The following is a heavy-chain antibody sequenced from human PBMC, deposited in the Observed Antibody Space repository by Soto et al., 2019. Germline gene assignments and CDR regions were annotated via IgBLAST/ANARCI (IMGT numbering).Heavy chain of an antibody. J-gene: IGHJ4*02. CDR3: AKVLTGGDRILDY. Sequence: GGSLRLSCAASGFTFSSYSMNWVRQAPGKGLEWVSSISGSSSYIYYADSVKGRFAISRDNSKNTLYLQMNSLRAEDTAVYYCAKVLTGGDRILDYWGQGTLVTVSS. V-gene: IGHV3-21*04. D-gene: IGHD3-10*01. CDR2: ISGSSSYI. CDR1: GFTFSSYS.